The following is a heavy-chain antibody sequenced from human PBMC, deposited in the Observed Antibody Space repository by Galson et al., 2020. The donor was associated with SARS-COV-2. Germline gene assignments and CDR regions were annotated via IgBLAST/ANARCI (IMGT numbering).Heavy chain of an antibody. D-gene: IGHD1-1*01. J-gene: IGHJ4*02. Sequence: ETSETLSLTCTVSGGSISGFYWSWIRQSPGKGLEWIGYIFSSGTTNYNPSFSSRVTMSVDTSRNQFSLKLTSVTAAETAVYFCARQKLEAFDYWGQGILVTVSS. V-gene: IGHV4-59*08. CDR1: GGSISGFY. CDR2: IFSSGTT. CDR3: ARQKLEAFDY.